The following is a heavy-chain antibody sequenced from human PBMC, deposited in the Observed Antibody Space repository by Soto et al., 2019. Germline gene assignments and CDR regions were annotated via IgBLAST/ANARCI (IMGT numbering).Heavy chain of an antibody. J-gene: IGHJ4*02. V-gene: IGHV4-39*07. CDR1: GDSITSNSYF. Sequence: PSETLSLTCTVSGDSITSNSYFWAWIRQPPGKGLEWIGSMYYSGSTYHNPSLKSRVTISVDRSNNQFSLKLTSVTAEDTAVYYCAKDRTPSVATITGPFDYWGQETLVTVSS. CDR3: AKDRTPSVATITGPFDY. D-gene: IGHD5-12*01. CDR2: MYYSGST.